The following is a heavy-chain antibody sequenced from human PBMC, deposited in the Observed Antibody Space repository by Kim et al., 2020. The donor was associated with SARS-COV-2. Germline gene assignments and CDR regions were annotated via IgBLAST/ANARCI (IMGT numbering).Heavy chain of an antibody. CDR3: AKDGFSMVRGVITPPFDY. J-gene: IGHJ4*02. D-gene: IGHD3-10*01. Sequence: GGSLRLSCAASGFTFSSYAMSWVRQAPGKGLEWVSGISGSGGSTYYADSVKGRFTISRDNSKNTLYLQMNSLRAEDTAVYYCAKDGFSMVRGVITPPFDYWGQGTLVTVSS. V-gene: IGHV3-23*01. CDR1: GFTFSSYA. CDR2: ISGSGGST.